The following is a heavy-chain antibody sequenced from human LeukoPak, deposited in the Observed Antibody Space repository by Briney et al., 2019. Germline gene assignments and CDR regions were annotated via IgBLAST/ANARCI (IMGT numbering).Heavy chain of an antibody. V-gene: IGHV1-69*04. J-gene: IGHJ4*02. Sequence: SVKVSCKASGGTFSSYAISWVRQAPGQGLEWMGRIIPILGIANYAQKFQGRVTITADKSTSTAYMELSSLRSEDTAVYYCAREGLTYHYDSSGYYPYWGQGTLVTVSS. CDR3: AREGLTYHYDSSGYYPY. CDR2: IIPILGIA. CDR1: GGTFSSYA. D-gene: IGHD3-22*01.